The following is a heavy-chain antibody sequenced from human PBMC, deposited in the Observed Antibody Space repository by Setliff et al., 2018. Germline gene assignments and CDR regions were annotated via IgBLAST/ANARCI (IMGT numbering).Heavy chain of an antibody. CDR2: IYYSGST. D-gene: IGHD1-26*01. V-gene: IGHV4-30-4*02. CDR3: ARDGSGSYQGTDAFEI. CDR1: GGSISSGDYY. J-gene: IGHJ3*02. Sequence: SETLSLTCTVSGGSISSGDYYWSWIRQPPGKGLEWIGYIYYSGSTYYNPSLKSRVTISVDTSKNQFSLKLSSVTAADTAVYYCARDGSGSYQGTDAFEIWGQGTMVTVSS.